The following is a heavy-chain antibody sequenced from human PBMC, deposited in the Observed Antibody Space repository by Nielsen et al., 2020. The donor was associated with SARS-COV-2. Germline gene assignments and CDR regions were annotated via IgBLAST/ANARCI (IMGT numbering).Heavy chain of an antibody. D-gene: IGHD3-16*01. Sequence: GESLKISCAASGFTFSSYAMSWVRQAPGKGLEWVSAISGSGGSTYYADSVKGRFTISRDNSKNTLYLQMNSLRAEDTAVYYCAKGRGIVGRGNYYMDVWDKGTTVTVSS. CDR3: AKGRGIVGRGNYYMDV. CDR2: ISGSGGST. CDR1: GFTFSSYA. V-gene: IGHV3-23*01. J-gene: IGHJ6*03.